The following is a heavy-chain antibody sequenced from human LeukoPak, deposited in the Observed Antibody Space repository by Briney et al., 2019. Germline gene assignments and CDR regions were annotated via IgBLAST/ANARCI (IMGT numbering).Heavy chain of an antibody. CDR3: ARSSIAVVGPCGFDC. D-gene: IGHD6-19*01. V-gene: IGHV3-21*01. Sequence: TGGSLRPSCAASGFTFSSYIMNWVRQAPGKGLEWVSSISSIISYIYYADSVKGRFTISRDNAKTSLYLHMNSLRAEDTAVYYCARSSIAVVGPCGFDCRGQGPLFTVSS. CDR1: GFTFSSYI. J-gene: IGHJ4*02. CDR2: ISSIISYI.